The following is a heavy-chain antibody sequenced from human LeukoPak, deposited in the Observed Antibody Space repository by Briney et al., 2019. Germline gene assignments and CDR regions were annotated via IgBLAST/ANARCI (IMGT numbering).Heavy chain of an antibody. CDR3: ASHPRRDTAMVTGYFQH. CDR2: ISGSGGST. V-gene: IGHV3-23*01. J-gene: IGHJ1*01. Sequence: GGSLRLSCAASGFTFSNYWMSWVRQAPGKGLEWVSAISGSGGSTYYADSVKGRFTISRDNSKNTLYLQMNSLRAEDTAVYYCASHPRRDTAMVTGYFQHWGRGTLVTVSS. D-gene: IGHD5-18*01. CDR1: GFTFSNYW.